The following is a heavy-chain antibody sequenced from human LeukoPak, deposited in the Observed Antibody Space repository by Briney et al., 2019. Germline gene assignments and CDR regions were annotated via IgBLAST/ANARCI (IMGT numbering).Heavy chain of an antibody. CDR2: IIPIFGTA. Sequence: SVKVSCKASGGTFSSYAISWVRQAPGQGLEWMGRIIPIFGTANYAQKFQGRVTITTDESTNTAYMELSSLRSEDTAVYYCAREGIAVGGLGYWGQGTLVTVSS. D-gene: IGHD6-19*01. V-gene: IGHV1-69*05. CDR3: AREGIAVGGLGY. J-gene: IGHJ4*02. CDR1: GGTFSSYA.